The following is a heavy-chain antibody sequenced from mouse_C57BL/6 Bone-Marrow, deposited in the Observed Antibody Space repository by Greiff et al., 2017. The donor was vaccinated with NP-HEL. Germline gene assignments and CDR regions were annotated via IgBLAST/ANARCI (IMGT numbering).Heavy chain of an antibody. D-gene: IGHD2-1*01. Sequence: EVQLQQSGPELVKPGASVKIPCKASGYTFTDYNMDWVKQSHGKSLEWIGAINPNNGGTIYNQKFKGKATLTVDKSSSTAYMELRSLTSEDTAVYYCAREEYYGNPGGYWGQGTLVTVSA. V-gene: IGHV1-18*01. CDR2: INPNNGGT. J-gene: IGHJ3*01. CDR3: AREEYYGNPGGY. CDR1: GYTFTDYN.